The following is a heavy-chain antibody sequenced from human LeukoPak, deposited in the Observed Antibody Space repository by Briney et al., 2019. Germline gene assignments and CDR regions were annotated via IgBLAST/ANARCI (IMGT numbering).Heavy chain of an antibody. Sequence: PGGSLRLSCAASGFTFSSYSMNWVRQAPGKGLEWVSSISSSSSYIYYADSVKGRFTISRDNAKNSLYLQMNSLRAEDTAVYYCARGYGQQLPPGPWGQGNLVTVSS. CDR1: GFTFSSYS. V-gene: IGHV3-21*01. D-gene: IGHD6-13*01. CDR3: ARGYGQQLPPGP. J-gene: IGHJ5*02. CDR2: ISSSSSYI.